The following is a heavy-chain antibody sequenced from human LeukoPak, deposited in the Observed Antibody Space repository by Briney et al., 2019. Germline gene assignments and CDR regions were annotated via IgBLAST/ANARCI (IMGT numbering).Heavy chain of an antibody. V-gene: IGHV3-33*06. CDR1: GLTFSSYG. J-gene: IGHJ6*03. CDR2: IWYDGSNK. CDR3: AKVKALYYYYYYMDV. D-gene: IGHD4-23*01. Sequence: GGSLRLSCAASGLTFSSYGMHWVRQAPGKGLEWVAVIWYDGSNKYYADSVKGRFTISRDNSKNTLYLQMNSLRAEDTAVYYYAKVKALYYYYYYMDVWGKGTTVTVSS.